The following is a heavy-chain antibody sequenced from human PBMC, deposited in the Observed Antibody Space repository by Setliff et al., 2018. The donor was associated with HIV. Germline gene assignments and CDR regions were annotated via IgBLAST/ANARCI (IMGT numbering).Heavy chain of an antibody. D-gene: IGHD3-22*01. CDR3: ARDRLTYYFDY. CDR2: ITYSGSA. V-gene: IGHV4-61*01. Sequence: PSETLSLTCTVSGDSISSVSYSWNWIRQPPGKGLEWIGYITYSGSANYNPSLESRVTISVDTSKNQFSLKLSSVTAADTAVYYCARDRLTYYFDYWGQGILVTVSS. CDR1: GDSISSVSYS. J-gene: IGHJ4*02.